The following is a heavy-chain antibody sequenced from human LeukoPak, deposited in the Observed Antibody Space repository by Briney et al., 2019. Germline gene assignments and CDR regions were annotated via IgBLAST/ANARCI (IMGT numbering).Heavy chain of an antibody. Sequence: GGSLRLSCAASGFALSGYWMQWVRQAPGKGLVWVSRINNDGSGTTYADSVKGRFTISRDNVKNTLYLQMNSLRAEDTAIYYCARHQDGPGATVDHWGQGTLVTVSS. CDR1: GFALSGYW. CDR2: INNDGSGT. CDR3: ARHQDGPGATVDH. J-gene: IGHJ5*02. D-gene: IGHD1-26*01. V-gene: IGHV3-74*01.